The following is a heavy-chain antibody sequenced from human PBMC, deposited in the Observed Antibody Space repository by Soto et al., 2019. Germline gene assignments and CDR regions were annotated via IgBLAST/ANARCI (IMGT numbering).Heavy chain of an antibody. CDR2: IYYSGST. Sequence: TLSLTCTVSGGSISSSSYYWGWIRQPPGKGLEWIGSIYYSGSTYYNPSLKSRVTISVDTSKNQFSLKLSSVTAADTAVYYCARHVRVDFWSGYYTVSWFDPWGQGTLVTVSS. J-gene: IGHJ5*02. CDR1: GGSISSSSYY. D-gene: IGHD3-3*01. CDR3: ARHVRVDFWSGYYTVSWFDP. V-gene: IGHV4-39*01.